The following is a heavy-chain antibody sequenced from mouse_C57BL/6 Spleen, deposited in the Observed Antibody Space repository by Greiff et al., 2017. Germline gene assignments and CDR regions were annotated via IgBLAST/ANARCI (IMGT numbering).Heavy chain of an antibody. V-gene: IGHV3-6*01. J-gene: IGHJ4*01. CDR2: ISYDGSN. D-gene: IGHD2-3*01. CDR3: AIDGYSYAMDY. CDR1: GYSITSGYY. Sequence: ASGPGLVKPSQSLSLTCSVTGYSITSGYYWNWIRQFPGNKLEWMGYISYDGSNNYNPSLKNRISITRDTSKNLFFLKLNSVTTEDTATYYCAIDGYSYAMDYWGQGTSVTVSS.